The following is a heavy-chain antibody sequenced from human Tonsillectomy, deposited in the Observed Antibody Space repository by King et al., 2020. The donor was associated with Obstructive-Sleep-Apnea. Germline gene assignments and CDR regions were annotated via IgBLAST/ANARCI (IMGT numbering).Heavy chain of an antibody. V-gene: IGHV4-38-2*02. J-gene: IGHJ4*02. D-gene: IGHD2-2*01. CDR3: ASPASAVKGQFDY. CDR2: IYHSGST. Sequence: VQLQESGPGLVKPSETLSLTCTVSGYSISSGYYWGWIRQPPGKGLEWIGSIYHSGSTYYNPSLKSRVTISVDTSKNQFSLKLSSVTAADTAVYYRASPASAVKGQFDYWGQGTLVTVSS. CDR1: GYSISSGYY.